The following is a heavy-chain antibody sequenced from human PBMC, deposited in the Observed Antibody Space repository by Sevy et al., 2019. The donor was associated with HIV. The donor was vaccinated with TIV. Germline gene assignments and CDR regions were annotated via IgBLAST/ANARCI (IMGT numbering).Heavy chain of an antibody. CDR3: AKDRWGSGDFRGYFDH. CDR2: ISFGGSSK. D-gene: IGHD4-17*01. J-gene: IGHJ4*02. CDR1: GFTFSSYA. V-gene: IGHV3-30*18. Sequence: GGTLRLSCAASGFTFSSYAMHWVRQAPGKGLEWVALISFGGSSKGYTDSLKGRFTISRDNSKNTLYLQMNSLRAEDSGVYYCAKDRWGSGDFRGYFDHWGQGTLVTVSS.